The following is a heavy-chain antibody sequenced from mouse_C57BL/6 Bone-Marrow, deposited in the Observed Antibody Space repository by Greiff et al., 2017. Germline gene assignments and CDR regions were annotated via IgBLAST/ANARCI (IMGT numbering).Heavy chain of an antibody. CDR2: IDPETGGT. Sequence: QVQLQQSGAELVRPGASVTLSCKASGYTFTDYEMHWVKQTPVHGLAWIGAIDPETGGTAYNQKFKGKAILTADKSSSTAYMELRSLTSEDSAVYYCTRHYGTRRRFAYWGQGTLVTVSA. CDR1: GYTFTDYE. D-gene: IGHD1-1*01. J-gene: IGHJ3*01. CDR3: TRHYGTRRRFAY. V-gene: IGHV1-15*01.